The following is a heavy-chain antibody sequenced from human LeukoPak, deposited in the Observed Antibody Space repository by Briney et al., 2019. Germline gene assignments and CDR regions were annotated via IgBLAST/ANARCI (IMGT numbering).Heavy chain of an antibody. V-gene: IGHV3-15*01. J-gene: IGHJ4*02. Sequence: GGSLRLSCAASGFTFSNAWMSWVRQAPGKGLEWVGRIKSKTDGGTTDYAAPVKGRFTISRDDSKNTLYLQMNSLKTEDTAVYYCTTTEYYDILTGYYIYDYWGQGTLVTVSS. D-gene: IGHD3-9*01. CDR3: TTTEYYDILTGYYIYDY. CDR1: GFTFSNAW. CDR2: IKSKTDGGTT.